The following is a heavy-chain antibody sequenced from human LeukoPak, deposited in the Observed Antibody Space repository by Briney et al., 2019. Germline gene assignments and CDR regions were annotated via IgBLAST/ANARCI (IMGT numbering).Heavy chain of an antibody. CDR2: IYTSGST. J-gene: IGHJ4*02. D-gene: IGHD6-13*01. V-gene: IGHV4-61*02. CDR3: ARVNIAARTYYFDY. CDR1: GGSISSGSYY. Sequence: TLSLTCTVSGGSISSGSYYWSWIRQPAGKGLEWIGRIYTSGSTNYNPSLKSRVNISVDTSKNQFSLKLSSVTAADTAVYYCARVNIAARTYYFDYWGQGTLVTVSS.